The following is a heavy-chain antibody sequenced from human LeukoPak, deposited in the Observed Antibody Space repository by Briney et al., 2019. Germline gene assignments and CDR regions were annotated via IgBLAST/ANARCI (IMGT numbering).Heavy chain of an antibody. V-gene: IGHV1-69*04. CDR2: IIPILGIA. CDR3: AKDPGSSSWTGAFDI. D-gene: IGHD6-13*01. Sequence: SVKVSCKASGGTFSSYAISWVRQAPGQGLEWMGRIIPILGIANYAQKFQGRVTITADKSTSTAYMELSSLRSEDTAVYYCAKDPGSSSWTGAFDIWGQGTMVTVSS. J-gene: IGHJ3*02. CDR1: GGTFSSYA.